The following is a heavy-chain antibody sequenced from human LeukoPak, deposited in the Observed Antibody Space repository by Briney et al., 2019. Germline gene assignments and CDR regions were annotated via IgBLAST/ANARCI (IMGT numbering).Heavy chain of an antibody. Sequence: GGSLRLSCAASGFTFSSYDMSWVRQAPGKGLEWVSGITYSSGYTYYADSVKGRFTISRDNSRNTLYLQMNSLRAEDTAVYYCARGTGLFDYWGQGTQVTVSS. J-gene: IGHJ4*02. D-gene: IGHD1-1*01. CDR3: ARGTGLFDY. CDR2: ITYSSGYT. V-gene: IGHV3-23*01. CDR1: GFTFSSYD.